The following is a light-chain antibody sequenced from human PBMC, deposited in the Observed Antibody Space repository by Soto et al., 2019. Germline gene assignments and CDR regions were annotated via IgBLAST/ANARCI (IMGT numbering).Light chain of an antibody. Sequence: TVLTQSPGSLSLSSGERATLSCRASQTVVSNNLAWYQHRPGQPPRLLIYGSFNRATGIPDRFSGSVSGRDHTLTTSRLDPEDSAVYYCQQYGDSITFGGGTKLEIK. CDR2: GSF. J-gene: IGKJ4*01. V-gene: IGKV3-20*01. CDR1: QTVVSNN. CDR3: QQYGDSIT.